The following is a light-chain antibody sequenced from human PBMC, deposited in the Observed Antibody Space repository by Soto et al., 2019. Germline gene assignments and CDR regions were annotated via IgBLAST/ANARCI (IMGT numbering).Light chain of an antibody. Sequence: EIVLTQSPGTLSLSPGERATISCRASQSVSSKLAWYQQKPGQAPRVLIHGASTRATGIPARFSGSGSGTEFTLTISSLQSEDFAVYYCQHYNDWPPTWTLGQGTKV. CDR3: QHYNDWPPTWT. CDR2: GAS. J-gene: IGKJ1*01. V-gene: IGKV3-15*01. CDR1: QSVSSK.